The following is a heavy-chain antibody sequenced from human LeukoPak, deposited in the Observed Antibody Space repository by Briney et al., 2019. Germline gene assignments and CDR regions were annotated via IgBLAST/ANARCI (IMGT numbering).Heavy chain of an antibody. CDR1: GFTFSNYA. D-gene: IGHD1-26*01. CDR3: TRGFDHSE. J-gene: IGHJ4*02. Sequence: PGRSLRLSCAASGFTFSNYAMYWVRQAPGKGLEWVAVISYDGSNKYYADSVKGRFTISRDNSKNTLYLQMNSLKTEDTAVYYCTRGFDHSEWGQGALVTVSS. V-gene: IGHV3-30-3*01. CDR2: ISYDGSNK.